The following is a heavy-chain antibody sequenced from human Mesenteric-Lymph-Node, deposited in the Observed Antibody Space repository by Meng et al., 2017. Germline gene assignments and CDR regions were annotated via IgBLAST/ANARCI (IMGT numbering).Heavy chain of an antibody. J-gene: IGHJ4*02. Sequence: ASVKVSCKASGYTFTGYYMHWVRQAPGQGLEWMGWINPNSGGTNYAQKFQGRVAMTRDTSISTAYMELSRLRSDDTASYYCASHGSGMGANLDYWGQGTLVTVSS. CDR3: ASHGSGMGANLDY. V-gene: IGHV1-2*02. CDR2: INPNSGGT. D-gene: IGHD3-10*01. CDR1: GYTFTGYY.